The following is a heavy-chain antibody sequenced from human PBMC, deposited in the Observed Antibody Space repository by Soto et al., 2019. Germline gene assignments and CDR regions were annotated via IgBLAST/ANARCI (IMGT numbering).Heavy chain of an antibody. Sequence: ASVKVSCKASGYTFTGYYMHWVRQAPGQGLEWMGWINPNSGGTNYAQKFQGWVTMTRDTSISTAYMELSRLRSDDTAVYYCARDYESGYSCGREWDYGMDVWGQGTTVTVSS. CDR3: ARDYESGYSCGREWDYGMDV. V-gene: IGHV1-2*04. CDR1: GYTFTGYY. J-gene: IGHJ6*02. D-gene: IGHD5-18*01. CDR2: INPNSGGT.